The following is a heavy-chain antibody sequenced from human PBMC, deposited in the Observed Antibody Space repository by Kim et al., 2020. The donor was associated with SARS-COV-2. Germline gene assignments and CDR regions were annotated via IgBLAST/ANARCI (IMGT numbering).Heavy chain of an antibody. J-gene: IGHJ4*02. CDR3: ASGSGYSYGEEFDY. Sequence: NPSLNSRVTISVDTSQNQFSLKLSSVTAADTAVYYCASGSGYSYGEEFDYWGQGTLVTVSS. D-gene: IGHD5-18*01. V-gene: IGHV4-59*09.